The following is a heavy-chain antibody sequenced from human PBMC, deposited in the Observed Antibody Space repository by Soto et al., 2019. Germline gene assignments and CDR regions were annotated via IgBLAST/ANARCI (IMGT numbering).Heavy chain of an antibody. V-gene: IGHV3-53*01. J-gene: IGHJ4*02. CDR1: GFTISSNY. Sequence: GGSLRLSCAASGFTISSNYMSWVRQAPGKGLEWVSVIYSGGSTYYADSVKGRFTISRDNSKNTLYLQMNSLRAEDTAVYYCAREITMISGPSWGQGTLVTVSS. D-gene: IGHD3-22*01. CDR3: AREITMISGPS. CDR2: IYSGGST.